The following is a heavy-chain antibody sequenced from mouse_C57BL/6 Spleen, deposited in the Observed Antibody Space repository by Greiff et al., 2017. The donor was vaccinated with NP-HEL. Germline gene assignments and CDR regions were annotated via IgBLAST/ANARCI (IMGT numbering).Heavy chain of an antibody. CDR3: ARGPITTVVFDY. CDR2: ISYDGSN. D-gene: IGHD1-1*01. Sequence: DVQLQESGPGLVKPSQSLSLTCSVTGYSITSGYYWNWIRQFPGNKLEWMGYISYDGSNNYNPSLKNRISITRDTSKNQFFLKLNSVTTEDTATYYCARGPITTVVFDYWGQGTTLTVSS. CDR1: GYSITSGYY. J-gene: IGHJ2*01. V-gene: IGHV3-6*01.